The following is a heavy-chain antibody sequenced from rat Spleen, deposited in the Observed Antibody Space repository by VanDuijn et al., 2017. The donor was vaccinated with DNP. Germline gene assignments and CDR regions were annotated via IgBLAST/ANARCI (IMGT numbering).Heavy chain of an antibody. CDR1: GFIISDYY. CDR2: ISYDGGRT. Sequence: EVQLVEAGGGLVQPGRSLKLSCAASGFIISDYYMAWVRQAPTKGLEWVAYISYDGGRTYNGDSVKGRFTISRANVKSTLYLQMNSLRSEDMATYYCVRWYNSGYYFDHWGQGVMVTVSS. CDR3: VRWYNSGYYFDH. D-gene: IGHD4-3*01. V-gene: IGHV5-22*01. J-gene: IGHJ2*01.